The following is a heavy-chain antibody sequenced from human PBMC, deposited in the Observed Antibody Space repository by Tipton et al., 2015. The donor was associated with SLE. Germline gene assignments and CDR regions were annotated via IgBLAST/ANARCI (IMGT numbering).Heavy chain of an antibody. CDR1: GFTFSSYW. J-gene: IGHJ4*02. D-gene: IGHD1-26*01. V-gene: IGHV3-7*01. CDR2: IKEDGSIK. Sequence: SLRPSCVASGFTFSSYWMSWVRQAPGKGLEWVANIKEDGSIKYYVDSVKGRFTISRDNAKNSLYLQMNSLRADDTAVYYCVRKVGADWGQGTLVTVSS. CDR3: VRKVGAD.